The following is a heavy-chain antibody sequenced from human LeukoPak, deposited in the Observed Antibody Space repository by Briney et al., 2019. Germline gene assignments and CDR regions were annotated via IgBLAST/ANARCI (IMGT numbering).Heavy chain of an antibody. J-gene: IGHJ4*02. CDR1: GYSFTSYW. CDR3: ARNNPYSSGWYGGRSFDY. D-gene: IGHD6-19*01. V-gene: IGHV5-51*01. Sequence: GESLKISCKGSGYSFTSYWIGWVRPMPGKGLEWMGIIYPGDSDTRYSPSFQGQVTISADKSISTAYLQWSSLKASDTAMYYCARNNPYSSGWYGGRSFDYWGQGTLVTVSS. CDR2: IYPGDSDT.